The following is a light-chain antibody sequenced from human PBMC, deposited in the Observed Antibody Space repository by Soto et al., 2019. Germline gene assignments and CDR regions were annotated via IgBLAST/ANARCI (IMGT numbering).Light chain of an antibody. V-gene: IGKV1-9*01. CDR2: PAS. CDR1: EGISGR. J-gene: IGKJ4*01. Sequence: IQLTQSPSSLSASVGDRVTITCRASEGISGRLAWYQRKPGKVPTLLISPASSFQSGVPSRFSGSASGTEFSLTITSLQPEDFATYYCLQLYRYPLTFGGGTTVDIK. CDR3: LQLYRYPLT.